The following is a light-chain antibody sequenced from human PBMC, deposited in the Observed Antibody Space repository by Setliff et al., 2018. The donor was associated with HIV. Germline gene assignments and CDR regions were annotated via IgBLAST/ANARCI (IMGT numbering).Light chain of an antibody. CDR2: QAT. J-gene: IGLJ1*01. CDR3: CSNTGSNTFV. Sequence: QSVLTQPASVSGSPGQSITISCTGSSSDIGRYNLVSWYQQHPGKAPKLIIYQATRRPSGVSNRFSGSKSGNVASLTISGLQAEDEADYYCCSNTGSNTFVFGTGTKVT. CDR1: SSDIGRYNL. V-gene: IGLV2-23*01.